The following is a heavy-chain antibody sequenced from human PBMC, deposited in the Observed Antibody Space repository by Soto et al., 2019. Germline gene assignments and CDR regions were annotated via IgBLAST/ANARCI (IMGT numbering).Heavy chain of an antibody. D-gene: IGHD1-20*01. V-gene: IGHV2-70*13. J-gene: IGHJ6*02. CDR1: GFSLTSPGMC. CDR3: ARSIRGPRRFNGMDV. Sequence: LVNPTETLTLTCTFSGFSLTSPGMCVSWIRQPPGKALEWLALIERDDDDKYYSTSLKTRLTISKDTRKNQVVLTMANMDPADTGTYYCARSIRGPRRFNGMDVWGQGTTVTVSS. CDR2: IERDDDDK.